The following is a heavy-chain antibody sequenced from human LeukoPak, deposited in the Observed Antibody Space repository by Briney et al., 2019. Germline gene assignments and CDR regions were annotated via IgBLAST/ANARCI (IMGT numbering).Heavy chain of an antibody. CDR2: IISSSSTI. J-gene: IGHJ4*02. D-gene: IGHD3-22*01. Sequence: GGSLRLSCAASGFTFSSHSMNWVRQAPGKGLEWVSYIISSSSTIYYADSVKGRFTISRDNAKNSLYLQMNSLRAEDTAVYYCARGAYYYEDWGQGTLVTVSS. CDR1: GFTFSSHS. V-gene: IGHV3-48*01. CDR3: ARGAYYYED.